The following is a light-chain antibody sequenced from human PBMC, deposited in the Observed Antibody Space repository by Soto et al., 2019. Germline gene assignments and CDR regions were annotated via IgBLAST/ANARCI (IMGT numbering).Light chain of an antibody. V-gene: IGLV1-44*01. Sequence: QSVLTQAPSAAGTPGQRVTISCSGSSSNIGSKTVNWYQQLPGMAPKLLIFNNHQRPSGVPDRFSGSKSGTSASLAISGLQSEDEADYYCAAWDDSLNACVFGNGTKVTVL. CDR2: NNH. CDR3: AAWDDSLNACV. CDR1: SSNIGSKT. J-gene: IGLJ1*01.